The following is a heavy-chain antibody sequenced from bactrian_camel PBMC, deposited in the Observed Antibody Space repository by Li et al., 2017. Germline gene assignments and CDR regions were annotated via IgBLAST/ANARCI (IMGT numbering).Heavy chain of an antibody. CDR2: LWIGGAQT. CDR3: VRAWSA. Sequence: HVQLVESGGGSVQAGGSLTLSCAAGRYTYKRSCMGWFRQRPGKDREGVAVLWIGGAQTTYADSVKGRFIISRDNGKNTVYLQMNSLNAEDTAVYYCVRAWSAWGQGTQVTVS. CDR1: RYTYKRSC. D-gene: IGHD1*01. V-gene: IGHV3S1*01. J-gene: IGHJ4*01.